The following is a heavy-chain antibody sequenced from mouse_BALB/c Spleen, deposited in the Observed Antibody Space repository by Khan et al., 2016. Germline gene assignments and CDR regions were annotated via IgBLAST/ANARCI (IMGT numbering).Heavy chain of an antibody. Sequence: QVQLKESGPGLVAPSQSLSITCTVSGFSVTGFPVNWVRQPPGKGLEWLGVLWGDGSTDYDSALKSRLSISKDNSKSQVFLKMNSLQTEDTARYYCASYYDYDGGFAYWGQGTLVTVSA. CDR1: GFSVTGFP. D-gene: IGHD2-4*01. CDR3: ASYYDYDGGFAY. V-gene: IGHV2-6-7*01. J-gene: IGHJ3*01. CDR2: LWGDGST.